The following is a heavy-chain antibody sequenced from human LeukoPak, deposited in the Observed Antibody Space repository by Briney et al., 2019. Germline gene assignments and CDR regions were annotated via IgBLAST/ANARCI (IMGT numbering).Heavy chain of an antibody. D-gene: IGHD2-15*01. J-gene: IGHJ2*01. CDR3: AVRTNGGLRGWYFDI. CDR1: GYSFTNYW. V-gene: IGHV5-51*01. CDR2: IYPGDSET. Sequence: GESLKISCKGSGYSFTNYWIGWVRQMPGKGLEWVAIIYPGDSETTYSPSFKGQVTVSADKSISTAYLQWSSLKASDTAVYYCAVRTNGGLRGWYFDIWGRGTLVTVSS.